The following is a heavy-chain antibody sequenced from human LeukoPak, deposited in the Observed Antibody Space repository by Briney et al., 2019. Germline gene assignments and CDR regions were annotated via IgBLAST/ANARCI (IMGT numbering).Heavy chain of an antibody. CDR3: AKDDSSSWFNWFGP. V-gene: IGHV3-23*01. D-gene: IGHD6-13*01. CDR1: GFTFSSYA. J-gene: IGHJ5*02. Sequence: GSLRLSCAASGFTFSSYAMSWVRQAPGKGLEWVSAISGSGGNTQYADSVKGRFTISRDNSKNTLYLQMNSLRAEDTAVYYCAKDDSSSWFNWFGPWGQGTLVTVSS. CDR2: ISGSGGNT.